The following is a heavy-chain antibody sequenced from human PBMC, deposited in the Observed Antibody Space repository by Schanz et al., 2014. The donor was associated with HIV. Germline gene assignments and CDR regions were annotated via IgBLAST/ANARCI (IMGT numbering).Heavy chain of an antibody. J-gene: IGHJ4*02. CDR3: AKDSGSGVMFNFDY. Sequence: QVQLVESGGGVVQPGRSLRLSCAASGFTFSDYYMSWIRQAPGKGLEWISYISSSGGAIYYSDSVKGRFTISRDNSKNTLYLQMNSLRAEDTAVYYCAKDSGSGVMFNFDYWGQGTLVTVSS. D-gene: IGHD3-10*01. CDR2: ISSSGGAI. CDR1: GFTFSDYY. V-gene: IGHV3-11*01.